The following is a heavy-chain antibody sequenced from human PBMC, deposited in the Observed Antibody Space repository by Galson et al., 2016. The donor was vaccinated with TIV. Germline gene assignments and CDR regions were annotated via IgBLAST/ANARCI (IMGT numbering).Heavy chain of an antibody. Sequence: ALVKPTQTLTLTCTFSGLSLSDTGVGVGWIRQPPGKALEWLGIFYWDDDTRYSPSLGSRLTITKDTSKNQVVLTVTDMDPVDTGTYFCAHIRITLIPDAFYIWGQGTTVTVSS. CDR1: GLSLSDTGVG. CDR2: FYWDDDT. V-gene: IGHV2-5*02. D-gene: IGHD3-22*01. CDR3: AHIRITLIPDAFYI. J-gene: IGHJ3*02.